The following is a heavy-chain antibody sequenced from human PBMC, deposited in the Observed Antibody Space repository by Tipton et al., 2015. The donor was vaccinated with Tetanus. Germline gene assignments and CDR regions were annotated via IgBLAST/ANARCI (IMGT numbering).Heavy chain of an antibody. CDR3: ARDQGGGRVVRLNWFDP. V-gene: IGHV4-31*03. CDR2: VYYSGDT. Sequence: TLSLTCTVSGGSISSGGFFWNWLRQSPGKGLEWIGCVYYSGDTYYNPSFKSRVTISVDTSKNQFSLDLYSVTAADTAVYYCARDQGGGRVVRLNWFDPWGQGTLVTVSS. D-gene: IGHD6-6*01. J-gene: IGHJ5*02. CDR1: GGSISSGGFF.